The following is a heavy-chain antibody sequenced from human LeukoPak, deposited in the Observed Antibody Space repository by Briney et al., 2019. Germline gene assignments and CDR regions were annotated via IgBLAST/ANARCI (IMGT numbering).Heavy chain of an antibody. Sequence: PGRSLRLSCAASGFTVSSYEMNCVRQAPGMGLEWVSSISSSSSYIYYADSVKGRSTISRDTAKNSLYLQMNSLRAEDTAVYYCARAYCSGGSCYPFDYWGQGTLVTVSS. CDR3: ARAYCSGGSCYPFDY. CDR2: ISSSSSYI. CDR1: GFTVSSYE. V-gene: IGHV3-21*01. J-gene: IGHJ4*02. D-gene: IGHD2-15*01.